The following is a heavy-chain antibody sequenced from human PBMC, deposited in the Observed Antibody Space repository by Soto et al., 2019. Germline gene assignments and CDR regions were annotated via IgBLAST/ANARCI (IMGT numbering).Heavy chain of an antibody. J-gene: IGHJ6*03. CDR1: GGSISSGDYY. CDR3: AIDRPYCSSTSCYNPYSYYYYYMDV. V-gene: IGHV4-31*01. Sequence: QVQLQESGPGLVKPSQTLSLTCTVSGGSISSGDYYWIWIRQHPGKALEWIGYIYYSGSTYYNPSLKSQVTISVDYSTNPFYLKLSSVTAADTSVYYCAIDRPYCSSTSCYNPYSYYYYYMDVWGKGTTVTVSS. CDR2: IYYSGST. D-gene: IGHD2-2*02.